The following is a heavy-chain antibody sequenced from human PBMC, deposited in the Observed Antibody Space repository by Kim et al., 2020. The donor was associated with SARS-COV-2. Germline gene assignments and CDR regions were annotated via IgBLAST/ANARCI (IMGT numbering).Heavy chain of an antibody. D-gene: IGHD3-3*01. Sequence: GGSLRLSCETSGFAFSSHSMTWVRQAPGKGLEWVASITTSATNYAESVRGRFVISRDNAMNSMYLQMKNLRVEDTAVYYCARDRVYLEWPIMDRWGQGTLVTVSS. CDR3: ARDRVYLEWPIMDR. V-gene: IGHV3-21*01. J-gene: IGHJ4*02. CDR2: ITTSAT. CDR1: GFAFSSHS.